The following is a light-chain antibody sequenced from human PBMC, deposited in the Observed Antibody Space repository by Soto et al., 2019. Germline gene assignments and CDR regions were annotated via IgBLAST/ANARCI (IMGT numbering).Light chain of an antibody. J-gene: IGKJ4*01. Sequence: DVQMTQSPSSLSAFVGDRVTITCRASQGIAPYLAWFQQKPGKVPKLLIYATSTFQSGVPSRFSGSGSGTDFTRTINSLQSEDFGTYYCQKYNSAPLTFGGGTNVEIK. CDR1: QGIAPY. CDR3: QKYNSAPLT. V-gene: IGKV1-27*01. CDR2: ATS.